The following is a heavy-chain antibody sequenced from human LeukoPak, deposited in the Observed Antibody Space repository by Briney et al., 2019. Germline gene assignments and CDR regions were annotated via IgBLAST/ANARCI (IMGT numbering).Heavy chain of an antibody. CDR1: GFNFDDYA. D-gene: IGHD2-8*01. V-gene: IGHV3-9*01. J-gene: IGHJ4*02. CDR3: ARALTNSKRFDY. CDR2: ISWNSGTI. Sequence: PGRSLRLPCEASGFNFDDYAMHWVRQAPGKGLEWISGISWNSGTIGYADSVKGRFTISRDNAKNSLYLQMNSLKAEDTALYYCARALTNSKRFDYWGQGTLVTVSS.